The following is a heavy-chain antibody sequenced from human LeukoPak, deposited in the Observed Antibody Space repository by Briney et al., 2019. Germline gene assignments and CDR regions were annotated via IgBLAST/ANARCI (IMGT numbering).Heavy chain of an antibody. V-gene: IGHV3-74*01. CDR2: INSDGSST. J-gene: IGHJ4*02. CDR1: GFTFSSYW. D-gene: IGHD5-12*01. Sequence: GGSLRLSCAASGFTFSSYWMHWVRQAPGKGLVWVSRINSDGSSTIYADSVKGRFTISRDNAKNTLYLQMNSLRAEDTAVYYCARDMRYSGYDDIDYWGQGTLVTVSP. CDR3: ARDMRYSGYDDIDY.